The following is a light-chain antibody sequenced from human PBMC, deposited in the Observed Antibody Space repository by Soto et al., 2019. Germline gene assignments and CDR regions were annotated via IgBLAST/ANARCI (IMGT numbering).Light chain of an antibody. CDR3: QQYDNLIFT. J-gene: IGKJ3*01. Sequence: DIQMTQAPSSLSASVGDRVTITCQASQDISNNLNWYQQKPGKAPKLLIYDASNLETGVPSRFSVSGSGTDFTLTISSLQPEDIATYYCQQYDNLIFTFGPGTKVDIK. CDR2: DAS. CDR1: QDISNN. V-gene: IGKV1-33*01.